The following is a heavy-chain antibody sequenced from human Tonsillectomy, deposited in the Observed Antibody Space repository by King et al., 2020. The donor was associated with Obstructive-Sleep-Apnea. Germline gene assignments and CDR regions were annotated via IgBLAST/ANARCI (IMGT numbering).Heavy chain of an antibody. CDR2: IKEDGSEE. J-gene: IGHJ4*02. CDR1: GFTFSSYW. CDR3: ATEANYNTFDT. Sequence: VQLVESGGGLVQPGGSLRLSCAASGFTFSSYWMSWVRQAPGKGLEWVANIKEDGSEEYYVDSVKGRFTISRDNAKNSLYLQMNSLRAEDTAVYYCATEANYNTFDTWGQGTLVTVSS. V-gene: IGHV3-7*01. D-gene: IGHD4/OR15-4a*01.